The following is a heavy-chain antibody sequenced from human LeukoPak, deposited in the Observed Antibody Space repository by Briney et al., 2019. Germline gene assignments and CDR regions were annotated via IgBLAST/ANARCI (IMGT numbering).Heavy chain of an antibody. D-gene: IGHD3-22*01. V-gene: IGHV5-51*01. CDR1: GYSFTSYW. CDR2: IYPGDSGT. Sequence: GESLKISCKGSGYSFTSYWIGWVRPMAEEGLEWMGIIYPGDSGTRYSPSFQGQVTISADKSISTAYLQWSSLKASDTAMYYCARQNYYDSSGYYYEDYWGQGTLVTVSS. CDR3: ARQNYYDSSGYYYEDY. J-gene: IGHJ4*02.